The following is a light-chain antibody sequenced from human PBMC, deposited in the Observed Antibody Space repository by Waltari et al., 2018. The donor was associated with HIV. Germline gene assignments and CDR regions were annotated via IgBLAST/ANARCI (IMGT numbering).Light chain of an antibody. CDR3: GTWDSSLNSWE. J-gene: IGLJ3*02. CDR2: DTN. V-gene: IGLV1-51*01. CDR1: TFNIGNPY. Sequence: QSVLTQPPSVSAAPGQTVTISCSGATFNIGNPYVSWFQQHPGTAPKLLIYDTNKRPSAISDRFSGSKSGTSATLGITGLQTGDEADYYCGTWDSSLNSWEFGGGTKLTVL.